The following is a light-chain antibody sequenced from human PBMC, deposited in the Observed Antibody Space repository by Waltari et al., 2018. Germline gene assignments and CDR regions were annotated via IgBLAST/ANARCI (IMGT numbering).Light chain of an antibody. CDR3: QQYTSFSLT. CDR2: KAS. V-gene: IGKV1-5*03. Sequence: DIHMTQSPSSLSVSIGDRVTFTCRASQSISSWLAWYQQKPGKAPKLLISKASTLESGVPSRFSGSGSGTEFTLTISSLQPDDFATYYCQQYTSFSLTFGGGTTVEIK. CDR1: QSISSW. J-gene: IGKJ4*01.